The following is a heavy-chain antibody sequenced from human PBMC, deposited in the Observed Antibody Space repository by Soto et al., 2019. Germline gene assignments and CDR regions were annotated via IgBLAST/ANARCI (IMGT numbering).Heavy chain of an antibody. CDR3: AKTKEGGFDP. D-gene: IGHD3-16*01. CDR1: GDSITSNY. V-gene: IGHV4-59*01. CDR2: FHYSLNT. Sequence: QVQLQESGPGLVRPSGTLSLTCTVSGDSITSNYWSWIRQSPGQGLEWIGYFHYSLNTNYNPSLKSRVIISVDTSKNQFFLKLTSVTAADTAMYYCAKTKEGGFDPWGQGILVTVSS. J-gene: IGHJ5*02.